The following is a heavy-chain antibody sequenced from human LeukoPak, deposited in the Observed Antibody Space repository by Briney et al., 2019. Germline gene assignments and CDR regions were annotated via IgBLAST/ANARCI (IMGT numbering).Heavy chain of an antibody. V-gene: IGHV1-8*03. CDR2: MSPNSGNT. CDR3: ASEWPYTYYFDY. J-gene: IGHJ4*02. CDR1: GYTFTSYD. Sequence: ASVKVSCKASGYTFTSYDINWVRQATGQGLEWMGWMSPNSGNTGYAQKFQGRVTITRDTSASTAYMELSSLRSEDTAVYYCASEWPYTYYFDYWGQGTLVTVSS. D-gene: IGHD3-16*01.